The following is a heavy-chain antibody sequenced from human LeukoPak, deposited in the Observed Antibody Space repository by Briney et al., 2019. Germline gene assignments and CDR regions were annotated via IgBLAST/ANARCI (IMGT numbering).Heavy chain of an antibody. J-gene: IGHJ3*02. CDR2: IWYDGSNK. D-gene: IGHD1-26*01. Sequence: PGRSLRLSCAASRFTFSRYGMHWVRQAPGKGLEWVAVIWYDGSNKYYADSVKGRFTISRDNSKNTLYLQMNSLRAEDTAVYYCTRGGSPPEALGDAFDMWGQGTMVTVSS. V-gene: IGHV3-33*01. CDR3: TRGGSPPEALGDAFDM. CDR1: RFTFSRYG.